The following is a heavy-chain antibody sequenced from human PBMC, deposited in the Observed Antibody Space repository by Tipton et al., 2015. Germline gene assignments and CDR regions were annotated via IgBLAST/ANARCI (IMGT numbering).Heavy chain of an antibody. V-gene: IGHV4-38-2*01. CDR3: ACQDYDSLTRDYQTVDY. CDR2: ISHSGNT. J-gene: IGHJ4*02. D-gene: IGHD3-9*01. Sequence: TLSLTCAVSAYSISSDYYWGWIRQPPGKGLEWIGSISHSGNTYYNPSLKIRVTMSRDTSKNQFSLKLTSVTAADTAVYYCACQDYDSLTRDYQTVDYWGQGTLVTVSS. CDR1: AYSISSDYY.